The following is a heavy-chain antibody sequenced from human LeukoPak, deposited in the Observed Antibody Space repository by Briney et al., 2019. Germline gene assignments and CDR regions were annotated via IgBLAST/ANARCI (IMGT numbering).Heavy chain of an antibody. D-gene: IGHD3-22*01. CDR1: GFTLSSYG. CDR3: AKNRDSSDYPRDFDY. Sequence: GGSLRLSCAAFGFTLSSYGMHWVRQTPGKGLEWVAFIRHDGSYQQYADSVKGRFTVSRDNSKDMVYLQMNSLRTEDTAVYYCAKNRDSSDYPRDFDYWGQGTLVTVSS. J-gene: IGHJ4*02. V-gene: IGHV3-30*02. CDR2: IRHDGSYQ.